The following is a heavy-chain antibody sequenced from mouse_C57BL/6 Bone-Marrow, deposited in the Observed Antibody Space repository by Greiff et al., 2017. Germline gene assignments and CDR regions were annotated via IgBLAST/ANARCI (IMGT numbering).Heavy chain of an antibody. V-gene: IGHV5-12*01. CDR3: ARPPYDYDWFAY. D-gene: IGHD2-4*01. CDR1: GFTFSDYY. J-gene: IGHJ3*01. Sequence: EVKVMESGGGLVQPGGSLKLSCAASGFTFSDYYMYWVRQTPEKRLEWVAYISNGGGSTYYPDTVKGRFTISRDNAKNTLYLQMSRLKSEDTAMYYCARPPYDYDWFAYWGQGTLVTVSA. CDR2: ISNGGGST.